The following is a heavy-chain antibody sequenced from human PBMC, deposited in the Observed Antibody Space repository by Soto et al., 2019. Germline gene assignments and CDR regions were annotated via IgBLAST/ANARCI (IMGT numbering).Heavy chain of an antibody. CDR3: ARHLGPLPGYYYYGMDF. J-gene: IGHJ6*02. D-gene: IGHD1-26*01. V-gene: IGHV5-51*01. Sequence: GESLKISCKGSGYSFTSYWIGWVSQMPGKGLEWMGIIYPGDSDTRYSPSFQGEVTISADKSISTAYLMWSNLKASDTAMYYCARHLGPLPGYYYYGMDFWGQGTTVTVSS. CDR2: IYPGDSDT. CDR1: GYSFTSYW.